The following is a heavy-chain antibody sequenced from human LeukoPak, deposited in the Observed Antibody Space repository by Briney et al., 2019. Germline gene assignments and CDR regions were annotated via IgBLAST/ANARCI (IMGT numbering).Heavy chain of an antibody. V-gene: IGHV3-23*01. CDR3: AKRQQLTPNDAFDI. CDR2: ISGSGAST. CDR1: GFTFSSYA. J-gene: IGHJ3*02. Sequence: GGSLRLSCAASGFTFSSYAMSWVRQAPGKGLEWVSAISGSGASTSHADSVKGRFTISRDNSKNTLYLQMNSLRAEDTAVYYCAKRQQLTPNDAFDIWGQGTMVTVSS. D-gene: IGHD6-13*01.